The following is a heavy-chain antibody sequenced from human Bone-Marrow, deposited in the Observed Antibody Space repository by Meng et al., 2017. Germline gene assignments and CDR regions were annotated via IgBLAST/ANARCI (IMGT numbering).Heavy chain of an antibody. Sequence: HGLLQQWVAGLLKFSEPLSLTCAVYGGSFRGYYWSWIRQPPGKGLEWIGEINHSGSTNYNPSLKSRVTISVDTSKNQFSLKLSSVTAADTAVYYCASGYCSGGSCLVGWFDPWGQGTLVTVSS. CDR3: ASGYCSGGSCLVGWFDP. CDR1: GGSFRGYY. CDR2: INHSGST. V-gene: IGHV4-34*01. D-gene: IGHD2-15*01. J-gene: IGHJ5*02.